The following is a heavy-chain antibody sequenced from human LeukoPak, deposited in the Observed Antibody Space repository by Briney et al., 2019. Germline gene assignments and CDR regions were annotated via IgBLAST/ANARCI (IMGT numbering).Heavy chain of an antibody. V-gene: IGHV4-59*11. CDR3: ARGGPSYYYYGMDV. J-gene: IGHJ6*02. CDR1: GSMSNHF. Sequence: SETLSLTCTVFGSMSNHFWSWIRQPPGKGLEWIGYIYYSGSTNYNPSLKSRVTISVDTSKNQFSLKLSSVTAADTAVYYCARGGPSYYYYGMDVWGQGTTVTVSS. CDR2: IYYSGST.